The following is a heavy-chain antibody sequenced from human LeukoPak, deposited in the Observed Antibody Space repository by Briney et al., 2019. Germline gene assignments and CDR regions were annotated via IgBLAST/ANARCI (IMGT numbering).Heavy chain of an antibody. Sequence: GGSLRLSCAASGFTFSNYAMTWVRQAPGKGLELVSVISASGRNRDYADSVKGRFTISRDNAENTLSLLMNSLRAEDTAIYYCAKLVGTGTTATDYWGQGTLVTVSS. CDR1: GFTFSNYA. D-gene: IGHD1-1*01. J-gene: IGHJ4*02. CDR2: ISASGRNR. V-gene: IGHV3-23*01. CDR3: AKLVGTGTTATDY.